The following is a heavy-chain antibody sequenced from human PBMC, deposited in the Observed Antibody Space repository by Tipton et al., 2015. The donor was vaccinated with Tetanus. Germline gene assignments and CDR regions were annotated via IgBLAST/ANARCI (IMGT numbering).Heavy chain of an antibody. J-gene: IGHJ6*02. CDR3: ASTVGHSGGYYYYYGMDV. Sequence: TLSLTCSVSGVSMSTTNYFWGWIRQPPGKPLEWIGSIYYSGTTYSNPSLGSRVTMSVDTSKIQFSLKVSSVTAADTAVYYCASTVGHSGGYYYYYGMDVWGQGTTVTVSS. D-gene: IGHD3-16*01. CDR2: IYYSGTT. V-gene: IGHV4-39*01. CDR1: GVSMSTTNYF.